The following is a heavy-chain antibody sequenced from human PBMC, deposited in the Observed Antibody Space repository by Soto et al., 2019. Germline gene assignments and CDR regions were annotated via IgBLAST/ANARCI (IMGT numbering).Heavy chain of an antibody. CDR3: AYGDYVGNWFDP. Sequence: QITLKESGPTLVKPTQTLTLTCTFSGFSVSTSGVGVGWIRQPPGKALEWLALIYWDGDKRYSPSLKSRLTITKDTSKNQVVLTMTNMDPVDTATYYCAYGDYVGNWFDPWGQGTLVTVSS. D-gene: IGHD4-17*01. CDR1: GFSVSTSGVG. V-gene: IGHV2-5*02. CDR2: IYWDGDK. J-gene: IGHJ5*02.